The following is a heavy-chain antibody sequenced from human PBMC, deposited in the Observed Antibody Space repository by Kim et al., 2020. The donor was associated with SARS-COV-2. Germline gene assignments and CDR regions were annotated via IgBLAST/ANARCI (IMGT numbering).Heavy chain of an antibody. V-gene: IGHV3-7*03. CDR1: GFTFSSYW. CDR3: ARDFGYCSGGSCHLYWYFDL. D-gene: IGHD2-15*01. CDR2: IKQDGSEK. Sequence: GSLRLSCAASGFTFSSYWMSWVRQAPGKGLEWVANIKQDGSEKYYVDSVKGRFTISRDNAKNSLYLQMNSLRAEDTAVYYCARDFGYCSGGSCHLYWYFDLWGRGTLVTVSS. J-gene: IGHJ2*01.